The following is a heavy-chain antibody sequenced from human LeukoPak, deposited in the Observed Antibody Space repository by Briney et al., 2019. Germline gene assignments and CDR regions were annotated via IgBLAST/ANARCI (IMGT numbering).Heavy chain of an antibody. V-gene: IGHV3-23*01. Sequence: GGSLRLSCAASGFTFSSYAMSWVRQAPGKGLEWVSAISGSGGSTYYADSVNGRFTISRDNARNKLYLEMHSLRDEDTAIYYCARAGEYRFDYWGLGTLVTVSS. CDR3: ARAGEYRFDY. D-gene: IGHD4-17*01. J-gene: IGHJ4*02. CDR2: ISGSGGST. CDR1: GFTFSSYA.